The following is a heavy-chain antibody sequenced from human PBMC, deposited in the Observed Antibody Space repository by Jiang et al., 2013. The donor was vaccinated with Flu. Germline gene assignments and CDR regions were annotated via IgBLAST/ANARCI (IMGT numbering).Heavy chain of an antibody. Sequence: VQLVESGGGLVQPGGSLRLSCAASGFTFSSYWMSWVRQAPGKGLEWVANIKQDGSEKYYVDSVKGRFTISRDNAKNSLYLQMNSLRAEDTAVYYCARDPAYSSSSAEQQLVGGFDYWGQGTLVTVSS. CDR2: IKQDGSEK. V-gene: IGHV3-7*01. J-gene: IGHJ4*02. CDR1: GFTFSSYW. D-gene: IGHD6-6*01. CDR3: ARDPAYSSSSAEQQLVGGFDY.